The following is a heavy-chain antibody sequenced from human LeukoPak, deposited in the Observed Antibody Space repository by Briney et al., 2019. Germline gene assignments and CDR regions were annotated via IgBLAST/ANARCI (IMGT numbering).Heavy chain of an antibody. V-gene: IGHV3-21*01. CDR2: IRSSSSYI. D-gene: IGHD1-26*01. CDR1: GFTFSSYA. CDR3: ARVRYSGSYYESSGY. J-gene: IGHJ4*02. Sequence: GGSLRLSCAASGFTFSSYAMSWVRQARGEGLEWVSSIRSSSSYIYYADSVKGRFTISRDNAKNSLYLQMNSLRGEDTAVYYCARVRYSGSYYESSGYWGQGTLVIVSS.